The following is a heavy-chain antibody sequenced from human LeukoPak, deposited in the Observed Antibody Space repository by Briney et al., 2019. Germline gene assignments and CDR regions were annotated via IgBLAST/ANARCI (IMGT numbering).Heavy chain of an antibody. CDR1: GGSISSYY. J-gene: IGHJ5*02. CDR2: IYYSGNT. V-gene: IGHV4-59*12. Sequence: PSETLSLTCTVSGGSISSYYWSWIRQRPGKGLEWIGFIYYSGNTNYNPSLKSRVTISVDMSKNQFSLNLSSVTAADTAVYYCARGHYYGSGSYPNWFDPWGQGTLVTVSS. D-gene: IGHD3-10*01. CDR3: ARGHYYGSGSYPNWFDP.